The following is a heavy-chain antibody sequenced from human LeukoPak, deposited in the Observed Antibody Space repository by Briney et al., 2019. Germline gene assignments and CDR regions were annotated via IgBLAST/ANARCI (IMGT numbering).Heavy chain of an antibody. Sequence: SETLSLTCTVSGYSISSGYYWGWIRQSPGKGLEWVGTIYHSGSTMYIPSLRSRVSISVDTSKNQFSLKLTSVTAADTAVHYCARVWSLDGYNRFDLWGQGALVTVSS. CDR2: IYHSGST. V-gene: IGHV4-38-2*02. CDR3: ARVWSLDGYNRFDL. D-gene: IGHD5-24*01. CDR1: GYSISSGYY. J-gene: IGHJ5*02.